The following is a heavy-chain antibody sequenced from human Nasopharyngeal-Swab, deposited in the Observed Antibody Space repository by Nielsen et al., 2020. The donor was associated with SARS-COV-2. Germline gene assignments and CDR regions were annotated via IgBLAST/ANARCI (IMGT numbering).Heavy chain of an antibody. J-gene: IGHJ4*02. CDR2: ISWDGGST. CDR3: AKDMVLVDIVVVPAAMPDY. V-gene: IGHV3-43D*04. D-gene: IGHD2-2*01. CDR1: GFTFDDYA. Sequence: GESLQISCAASGFTFDDYAMHWVRQAPGKGLEWVSLISWDGGSTYYADSVKGRFTISRDNSKNSLYLQMNSLRAEDTALYYCAKDMVLVDIVVVPAAMPDYWGQGTLVTVSS.